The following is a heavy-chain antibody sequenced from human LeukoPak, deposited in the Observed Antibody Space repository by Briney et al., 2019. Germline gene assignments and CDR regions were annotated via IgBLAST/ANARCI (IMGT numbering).Heavy chain of an antibody. D-gene: IGHD2-15*01. J-gene: IGHJ6*02. CDR3: ARVGGNIVVVVAASYGMDV. V-gene: IGHV1-18*01. CDR2: ISAYNGNT. Sequence: ASVKVSCKASGYTFTSYGISWVRQAPGQGLEWMGWISAYNGNTNYAQKLQGRVTMTTDTSTSTAYMELRSLRSDDTAAYYCARVGGNIVVVVAASYGMDVWGQGTTVTVSS. CDR1: GYTFTSYG.